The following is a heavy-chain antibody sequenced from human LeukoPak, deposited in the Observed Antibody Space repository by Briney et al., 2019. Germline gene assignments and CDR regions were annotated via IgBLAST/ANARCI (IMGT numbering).Heavy chain of an antibody. Sequence: ASVKVSCKASGYTFTDYGISWVRQAPGQGLEWMGWISAYNGNTNYAQKVKGRVTMTTDTSTSTAYMELRGLRSDDTAVYYCAREGSRQLWSREFGPWGQGTLVTVSS. D-gene: IGHD5-18*01. J-gene: IGHJ5*02. CDR1: GYTFTDYG. CDR2: ISAYNGNT. CDR3: AREGSRQLWSREFGP. V-gene: IGHV1-18*01.